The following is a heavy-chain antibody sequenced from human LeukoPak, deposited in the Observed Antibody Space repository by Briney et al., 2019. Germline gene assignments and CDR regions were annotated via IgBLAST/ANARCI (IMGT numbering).Heavy chain of an antibody. J-gene: IGHJ6*02. V-gene: IGHV3-15*01. CDR1: GFIFSNAW. CDR2: IKSKTDGGTT. CDR3: TTDSTGGMDV. Sequence: GGSLRLSCAGSGFIFSNAWMSWVRQTPGKGLEWVGHIKSKTDGGTTDYAAPVKGRFTISRDDSKNTLYLQMNTLKTEDTGVYYCTTDSTGGMDVWGQGTTVTVSS.